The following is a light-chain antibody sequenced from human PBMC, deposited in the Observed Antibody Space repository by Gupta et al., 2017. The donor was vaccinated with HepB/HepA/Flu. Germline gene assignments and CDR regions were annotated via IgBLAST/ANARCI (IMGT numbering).Light chain of an antibody. Sequence: QSALAQPASVSGSPGQSITISCTGTNSDYVSWYQQYPGKAPKLLLYNVVDRPSVVSHRFSGSKYGNTASLTIAGLQAEEEADYYCSSYTGTSTLVVFGGGTNLTVL. V-gene: IGLV2-14*01. CDR2: NVV. CDR3: SSYTGTSTLVV. CDR1: NSDY. J-gene: IGLJ2*01.